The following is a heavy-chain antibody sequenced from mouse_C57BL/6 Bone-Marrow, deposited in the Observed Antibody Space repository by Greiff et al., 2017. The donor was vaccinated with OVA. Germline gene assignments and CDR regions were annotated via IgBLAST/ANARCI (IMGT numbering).Heavy chain of an antibody. CDR3: AFITTVVADY. CDR1: GYTFTSYW. CDR2: IDPSDSYT. D-gene: IGHD1-1*01. Sequence: QVQLQQPGAELVMPGASVKLSCKASGYTFTSYWMHWVKQRPGQGLEWIGEIDPSDSYTNYNQKLKGKSTLTVDKSSSTAYMQLSSLTSEDSAVYYCAFITTVVADYWGQGTTLTVSS. V-gene: IGHV1-69*01. J-gene: IGHJ2*01.